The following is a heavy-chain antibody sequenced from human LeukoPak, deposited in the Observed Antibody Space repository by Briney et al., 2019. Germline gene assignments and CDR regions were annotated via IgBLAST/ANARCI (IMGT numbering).Heavy chain of an antibody. D-gene: IGHD1-26*01. CDR2: ISYDGSNK. CDR3: ARVDDGGATKEALDY. V-gene: IGHV3-30-3*01. CDR1: GFTFSSYA. Sequence: GRSLRLSCAASGFTFSSYAMHWVRQAPGKGLEWVAVISYDGSNKYYADSVKGRFTISRDNSKNTLYLQMNSLRAEDTAVYYCARVDDGGATKEALDYWGQGTLVTVSS. J-gene: IGHJ4*02.